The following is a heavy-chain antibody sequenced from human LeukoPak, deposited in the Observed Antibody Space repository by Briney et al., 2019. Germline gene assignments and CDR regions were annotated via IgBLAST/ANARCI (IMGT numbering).Heavy chain of an antibody. V-gene: IGHV3-23*01. CDR1: GFTFSSYA. CDR3: ARDLHAADYYDSSGYRGNFDY. D-gene: IGHD3-22*01. J-gene: IGHJ4*02. Sequence: GGSLRLSCAASGFTFSSYAMSWVRQAPGKGLECISGFSGSGGSTYYADSVKGRFTISRDNSKNTLYLQMNSLRAEDTAVYYCARDLHAADYYDSSGYRGNFDYWGQGTLVTVSS. CDR2: FSGSGGST.